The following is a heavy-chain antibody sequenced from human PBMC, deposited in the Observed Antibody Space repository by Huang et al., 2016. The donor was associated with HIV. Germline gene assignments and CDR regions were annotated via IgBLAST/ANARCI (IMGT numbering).Heavy chain of an antibody. CDR2: SYPEDSNT. CDR1: GYKFSSYW. V-gene: IGHV5-51*03. D-gene: IGHD2-15*01. Sequence: EVQLVQSGTEVKKPGESLKISCKGSGYKFSSYWIGWVRQMPGKGLEWRGVSYPEDSNTRYSPSIQGHVTISADKSISTAYVQGSSLKVSDTGVYYCASRRAAPESYFIDVWGKGTTVIVSS. CDR3: ASRRAAPESYFIDV. J-gene: IGHJ6*03.